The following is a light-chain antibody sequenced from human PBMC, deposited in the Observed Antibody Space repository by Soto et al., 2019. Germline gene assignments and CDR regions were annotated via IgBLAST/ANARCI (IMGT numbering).Light chain of an antibody. CDR2: VNSDDSH. Sequence: QSVLTQSPSASASLGASVTLTCTLSSGHSRYAIACHQQQPEKGPRYLMKVNSDDSHSKGAGIPARSSGSSSGAERYLAISCVQSEDEADDYWQTWDSGIAVFGGGTQLTVL. V-gene: IGLV4-69*01. CDR3: QTWDSGIAV. J-gene: IGLJ7*01. CDR1: SGHSRYA.